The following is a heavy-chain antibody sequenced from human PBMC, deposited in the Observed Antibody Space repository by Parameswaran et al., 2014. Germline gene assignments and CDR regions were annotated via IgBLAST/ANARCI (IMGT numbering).Heavy chain of an antibody. D-gene: IGHD1-20*01. J-gene: IGHJ6*02. CDR2: IYSGGST. V-gene: IGHV3-53*01. CDR3: ARGPLITGRYYYYYGMDV. Sequence: VRQAPGKGLEWVSVIYSGGSTYYADSVKGRFTISRDNSKNTLYLQMNSLRAEDTAVYYCARGPLITGRYYYYYGMDVWGQGTTVTVSS.